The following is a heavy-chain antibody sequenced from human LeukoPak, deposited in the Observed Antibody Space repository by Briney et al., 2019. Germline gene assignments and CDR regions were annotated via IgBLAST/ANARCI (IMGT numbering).Heavy chain of an antibody. CDR2: INPHGGGT. CDR1: GYTFTDYY. V-gene: IGHV1-2*02. J-gene: IGHJ4*02. CDR3: ATLYGDYINSDY. D-gene: IGHD4-17*01. Sequence: GASVKVSCKASGYTFTDYYMHWVRQAPGQGIERMGWINPHGGGTNYAQKFQGRVTMTRDTSISTAYMELSRLRSDDTAVYYCATLYGDYINSDYWGQGTLVSVSS.